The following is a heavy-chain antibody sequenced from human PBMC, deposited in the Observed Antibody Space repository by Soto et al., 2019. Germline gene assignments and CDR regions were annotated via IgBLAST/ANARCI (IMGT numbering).Heavy chain of an antibody. CDR3: AREWRRWLRRKFDY. D-gene: IGHD5-12*01. Sequence: PSETLSLTCTVSGGSISSGGYYWSWIRQHPGKGLEWIGYIYYSGSTYYNPSLKSRVTISVDTSKNQFTLKLSSVTAADTAVYYCAREWRRWLRRKFDYWGQGTLVTVSS. J-gene: IGHJ4*02. V-gene: IGHV4-31*03. CDR2: IYYSGST. CDR1: GGSISSGGYY.